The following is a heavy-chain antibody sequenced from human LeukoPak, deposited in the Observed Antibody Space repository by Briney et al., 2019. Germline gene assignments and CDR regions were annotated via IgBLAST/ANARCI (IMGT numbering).Heavy chain of an antibody. D-gene: IGHD1-26*01. CDR2: INSDGSST. J-gene: IGHJ3*02. Sequence: GGSLRLSCAASGFTFSSYWMHWVRQAPGKGLVWVSRINSDGSSTSYADSVKGRFTISRDNAKNTLYLQMNSLRAEDTAVYYCARVYSGSLPDAFDIWGQGTMVTVSS. CDR3: ARVYSGSLPDAFDI. V-gene: IGHV3-74*01. CDR1: GFTFSSYW.